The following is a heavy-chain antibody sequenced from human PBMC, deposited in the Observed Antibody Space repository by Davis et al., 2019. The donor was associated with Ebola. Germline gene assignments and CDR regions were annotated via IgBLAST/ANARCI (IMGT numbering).Heavy chain of an antibody. J-gene: IGHJ6*02. CDR3: AILRGRNYYGMDV. V-gene: IGHV3-48*04. Sequence: GESLKISCAASGFTFSSYSMNWVRQAPGKGLEWVSYISSSSSTIYYADSVKGRFTISRDNAKNSLYLQMNSLRAEDTAVYYCAILRGRNYYGMDVWGQGTTVTVSS. CDR1: GFTFSSYS. CDR2: ISSSSSTI. D-gene: IGHD4-17*01.